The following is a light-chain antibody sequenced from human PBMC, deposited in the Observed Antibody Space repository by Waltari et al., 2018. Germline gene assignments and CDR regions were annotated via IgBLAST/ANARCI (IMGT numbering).Light chain of an antibody. CDR2: SAS. CDR1: QSVDSN. Sequence: EVVMTQSPATLSVSPGDTATLSCRASQSVDSNLAWYQQKPGQAPKFLIFSASTRATGIPARFSGGRFGTEFTLTINSLQSEDFAVYYCLQYNDWPPLTFGGGTKVEMK. J-gene: IGKJ4*01. CDR3: LQYNDWPPLT. V-gene: IGKV3-15*01.